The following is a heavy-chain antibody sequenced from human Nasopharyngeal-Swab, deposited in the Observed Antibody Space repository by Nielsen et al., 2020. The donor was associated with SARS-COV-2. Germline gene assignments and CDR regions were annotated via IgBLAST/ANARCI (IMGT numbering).Heavy chain of an antibody. CDR1: GFTFSSYA. Sequence: GRSLRLSCAASGFTFSSYAMSWVRQAPGKGLEWVSAISGSGGSTYYADSVKGRFTISRDNSKNTLYLQMNSLRAEDTAVYYCAKSSQYSSGWYGIGFDYWGQGTLVTVSS. V-gene: IGHV3-23*01. D-gene: IGHD6-19*01. CDR2: ISGSGGST. J-gene: IGHJ4*02. CDR3: AKSSQYSSGWYGIGFDY.